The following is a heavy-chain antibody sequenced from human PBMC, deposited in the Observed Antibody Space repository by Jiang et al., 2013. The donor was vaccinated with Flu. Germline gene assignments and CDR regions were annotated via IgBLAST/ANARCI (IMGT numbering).Heavy chain of an antibody. Sequence: KPTQTLTLTCTFSGFSLSTTGVGVGWIRQPPGKALEWLALIYWDNDKRYSPSLKSRLTITKDTSKNQVVLTMTNVDPVDTGTYYCAHRKDNYDSSGYFPILNHHFDSWGQGALVTVSS. CDR2: IYWDNDK. CDR1: GFSLSTTGVG. CDR3: AHRKDNYDSSGYFPILNHHFDS. V-gene: IGHV2-5*02. D-gene: IGHD3-22*01. J-gene: IGHJ4*02.